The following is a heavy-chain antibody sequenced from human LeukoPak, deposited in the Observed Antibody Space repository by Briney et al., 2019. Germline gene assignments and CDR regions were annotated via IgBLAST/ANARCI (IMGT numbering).Heavy chain of an antibody. J-gene: IGHJ4*02. V-gene: IGHV4-34*01. CDR3: ARVLGIGDVDY. Sequence: SETLSLTCAVYGGSFSGYYWSWIRQPPGKGLEWIGEIYHSGSTNYNPSLKSRVTISVDTSKNQFSLKLSSVTAADTAVYYCARVLGIGDVDYWGQGTLVTVSS. CDR1: GGSFSGYY. CDR2: IYHSGST. D-gene: IGHD2-21*01.